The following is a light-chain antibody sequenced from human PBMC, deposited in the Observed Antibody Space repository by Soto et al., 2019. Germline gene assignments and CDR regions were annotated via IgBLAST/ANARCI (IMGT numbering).Light chain of an antibody. Sequence: QLVLTQSPSASASLGASVKLTCTLSSGHSHYAIAWLQQQPEKGPRYLMKVNSDGSHNKGDGIPARFSGSISGAERYLTISSLQSEDQADYSCQTWGTGIRVFGGGTKVTVL. CDR2: VNSDGSH. CDR1: SGHSHYA. J-gene: IGLJ2*01. CDR3: QTWGTGIRV. V-gene: IGLV4-69*01.